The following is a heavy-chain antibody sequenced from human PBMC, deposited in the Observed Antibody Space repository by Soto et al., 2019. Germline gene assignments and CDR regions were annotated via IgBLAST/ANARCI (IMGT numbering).Heavy chain of an antibody. V-gene: IGHV3-7*01. CDR1: GFTFISYW. CDR3: ARDYYDYVWGSYFGMDV. D-gene: IGHD3-16*01. J-gene: IGHJ6*02. Sequence: GGSLRLSCAASGFTFISYWMSWVRQAPGKGLEWVANIKQDGSEKYYVDSVKGRFTISRDNAKNSLYLQMNSLRAEDTAVYYCARDYYDYVWGSYFGMDVWGQGTTVTVSS. CDR2: IKQDGSEK.